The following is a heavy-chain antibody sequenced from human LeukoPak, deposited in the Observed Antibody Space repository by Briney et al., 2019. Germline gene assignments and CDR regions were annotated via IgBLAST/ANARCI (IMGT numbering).Heavy chain of an antibody. CDR1: GFTFSSYS. CDR2: ISYDGSNK. D-gene: IGHD6-6*01. CDR3: AREGYSSSYFDQ. J-gene: IGHJ4*02. Sequence: GGSLRLSCAASGFTFSSYSMNWVRQAPGKGLEWVAVISYDGSNKYYADSVKGRFTISRDIPQNTLYLQMNSLRPDDTAVYYCAREGYSSSYFDQWGQGTLVTVSS. V-gene: IGHV3-30*03.